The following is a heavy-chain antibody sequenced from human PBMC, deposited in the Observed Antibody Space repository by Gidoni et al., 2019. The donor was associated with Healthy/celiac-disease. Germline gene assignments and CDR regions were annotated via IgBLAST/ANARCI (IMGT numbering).Heavy chain of an antibody. CDR3: TKVDY. J-gene: IGHJ4*02. V-gene: IGHV3-49*04. CDR1: GFTFGDYA. Sequence: EVQLVESGGGLVQPGRSLRLSCTASGFTFGDYAMSWVRQAPGQGLEWVGFIRSKAYGGTTEYAASVKGRFTISRDDSKSIAYLQMNSLKTEDTAVYYCTKVDYWGQGTLVTVSS. CDR2: IRSKAYGGTT.